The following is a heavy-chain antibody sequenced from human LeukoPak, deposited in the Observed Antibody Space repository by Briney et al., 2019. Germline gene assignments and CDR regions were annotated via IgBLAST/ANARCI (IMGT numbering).Heavy chain of an antibody. CDR1: GGTFNDYA. CDR2: IIPMFGTP. V-gene: IGHV1-69*13. J-gene: IGHJ4*02. D-gene: IGHD1-26*01. Sequence: SVKVSCKTSGGTFNDYAISWVRQAPGQGLEWMGGIIPMFGTPDYAQKFQGRVTITADESTSTAYMEFSSLRSEDSAVYFCARDIYSGGYASFKVWGQGTLVTVSP. CDR3: ARDIYSGGYASFKV.